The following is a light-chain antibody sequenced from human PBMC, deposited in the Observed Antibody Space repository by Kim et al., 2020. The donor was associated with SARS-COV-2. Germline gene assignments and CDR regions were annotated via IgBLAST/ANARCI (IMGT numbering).Light chain of an antibody. Sequence: VKITCTPSRRHSSYFTTWRHQQPGKDPRHFMKLVDSGSCNRGGGVPARFSCATSGAARYYTIFNRQYEEEAAYYCEPWDGSNNWVFGGGTQLTVL. CDR3: EPWDGSNNWV. J-gene: IGLJ3*02. CDR2: LVDSGSC. V-gene: IGLV4-60*02. CDR1: RRHSSYF.